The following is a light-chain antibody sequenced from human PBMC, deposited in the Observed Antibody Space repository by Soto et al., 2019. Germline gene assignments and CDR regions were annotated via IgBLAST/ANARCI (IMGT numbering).Light chain of an antibody. CDR1: QSVSSY. CDR2: DAS. Sequence: EIVLTQSPAALSLSPGERATLSCRASQSVSSYLAWYQQKPGQAPRLLIYDASNRATGIPARFSGSGSGTDFTLTISCLEPEDFAGYYCRQRSNWPPYTFGQGTKMEIK. CDR3: RQRSNWPPYT. V-gene: IGKV3-11*01. J-gene: IGKJ2*01.